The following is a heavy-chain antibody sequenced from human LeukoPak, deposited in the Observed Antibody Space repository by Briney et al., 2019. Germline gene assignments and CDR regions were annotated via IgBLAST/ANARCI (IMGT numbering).Heavy chain of an antibody. Sequence: GGSLRLSCEASGFTFSSYGMHWIRQAPGKGLEWVAVIWYDGSNKYYADSVRGRFTISRDNSKNTLYLQMNSLRVKDTAVYFCASAAGAFDMWGQGTMVTVSS. J-gene: IGHJ3*02. D-gene: IGHD6-13*01. CDR1: GFTFSSYG. CDR2: IWYDGSNK. V-gene: IGHV3-33*01. CDR3: ASAAGAFDM.